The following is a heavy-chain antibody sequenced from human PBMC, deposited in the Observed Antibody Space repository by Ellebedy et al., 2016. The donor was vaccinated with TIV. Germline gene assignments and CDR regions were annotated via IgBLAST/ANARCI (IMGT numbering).Heavy chain of an antibody. CDR1: GYTFTSYY. D-gene: IGHD4-11*01. CDR3: ARDRRTVTTFSRSSPAY. Sequence: ASVKVSCKASGYTFTSYYMHWVRQAPGQGLEWMGIINPSGGSTSYAQKFQGRVTMTRDTSTSTVYMELSSLRSEDTAVYYCARDRRTVTTFSRSSPAYWGQGTLVTVSS. CDR2: INPSGGST. V-gene: IGHV1-46*01. J-gene: IGHJ4*02.